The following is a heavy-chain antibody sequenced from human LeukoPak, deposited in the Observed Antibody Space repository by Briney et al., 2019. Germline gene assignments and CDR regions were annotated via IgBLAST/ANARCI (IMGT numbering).Heavy chain of an antibody. Sequence: EASVKVSCKASGGTFSSYAISWVRQAPGQGLEWMGRIIPILGIANYAQKFQGRVTITADKPTSTAYMELSSLRSEDTAVYYCARDSNYGDYMGLNYYGMDVWGQGTTVTVSS. CDR3: ARDSNYGDYMGLNYYGMDV. J-gene: IGHJ6*02. D-gene: IGHD4-17*01. CDR1: GGTFSSYA. CDR2: IIPILGIA. V-gene: IGHV1-69*04.